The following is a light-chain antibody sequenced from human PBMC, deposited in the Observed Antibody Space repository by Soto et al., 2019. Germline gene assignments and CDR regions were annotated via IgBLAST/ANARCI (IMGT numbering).Light chain of an antibody. CDR3: AACDDSLNGVL. CDR1: TSNIGTNN. V-gene: IGLV1-44*01. J-gene: IGLJ2*01. Sequence: QSVLTQPPSASGTPGQRVTISCSGSTSNIGTNNFNWYQQLPGTAPKLLIFSNIQRPSGVPDRFSGSKSGTSASLAISGLQSEDEADYYCAACDDSLNGVLFGGGTKLTVL. CDR2: SNI.